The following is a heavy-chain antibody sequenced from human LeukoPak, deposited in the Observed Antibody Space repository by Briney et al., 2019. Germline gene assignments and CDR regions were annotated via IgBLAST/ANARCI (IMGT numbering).Heavy chain of an antibody. V-gene: IGHV1-69*04. CDR1: GGTFSSYA. CDR3: AREKVGIVGPYGMDV. J-gene: IGHJ6*02. D-gene: IGHD1-26*01. Sequence: GASVKVSCKASGGTFSSYAISWVRQAPGQGLEWMGRIIPILGIANYAQKFQGRVTITADKSTSTAYMELSSLRSEDTAVYYCAREKVGIVGPYGMDVWGQGTTVTVSS. CDR2: IIPILGIA.